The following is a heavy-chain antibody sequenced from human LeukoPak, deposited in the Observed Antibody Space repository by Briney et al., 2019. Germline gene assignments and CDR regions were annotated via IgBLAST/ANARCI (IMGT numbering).Heavy chain of an antibody. CDR1: GFTFSSYA. CDR2: INHSGST. V-gene: IGHV4-34*01. J-gene: IGHJ4*02. D-gene: IGHD3-16*02. CDR3: ARGRDDYVWGSYRSHYFDY. Sequence: GSLRLSCAASGFTFSSYAMSWVRQAPGKGLEWIGEINHSGSTNYNPSLKSRVTISVDTSKNQFSLKLSSVTAADTAVYYCARGRDDYVWGSYRSHYFDYWGQGTLVTVSS.